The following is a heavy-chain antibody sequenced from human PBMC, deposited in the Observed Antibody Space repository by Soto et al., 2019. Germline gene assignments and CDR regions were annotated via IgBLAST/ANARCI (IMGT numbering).Heavy chain of an antibody. J-gene: IGHJ4*02. Sequence: GGSLRLSCAASGFTFSSYGMHWVRQAPGKGLEWVAGISYDESNKYYADSVKGRFTISRDNSKNTLYLQMNSLRAEDTAVYYCAKAGYYYDSSGYYGYYFDYWGQGTLVTVSS. CDR2: ISYDESNK. CDR1: GFTFSSYG. D-gene: IGHD3-22*01. V-gene: IGHV3-30*18. CDR3: AKAGYYYDSSGYYGYYFDY.